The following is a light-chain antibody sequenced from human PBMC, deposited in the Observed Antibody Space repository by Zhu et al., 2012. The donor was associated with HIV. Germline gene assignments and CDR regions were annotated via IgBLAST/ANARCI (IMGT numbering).Light chain of an antibody. CDR3: HQYDNSWT. J-gene: IGKJ1*01. V-gene: IGKV3-20*01. CDR2: GAS. Sequence: EVVLTQSPDTLSLSPGDRATLACSASQSVSSNYLIWYQQKPGQAPRPLIYGASDRASGVPDRFSGSGSGTDFTLSISRLEPEDFAVYYCHQYDNSWTFGQGTKVEIK. CDR1: QSVSSNY.